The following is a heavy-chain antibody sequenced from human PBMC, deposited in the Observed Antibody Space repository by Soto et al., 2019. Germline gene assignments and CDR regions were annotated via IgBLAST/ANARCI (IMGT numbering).Heavy chain of an antibody. CDR1: GYTFPNHW. Sequence: PGASLKISCKGFGYTFPNHWINWVRPVPGKGLEWMGIAFPGDSDTRYSPSLQGQGITSVDKSISTAYLQWTRLNASDTAIYYCAKSIEGRTMDVWGQGTTVTVSS. CDR3: AKSIEGRTMDV. CDR2: AFPGDSDT. D-gene: IGHD1-26*01. V-gene: IGHV5-51*01. J-gene: IGHJ6*02.